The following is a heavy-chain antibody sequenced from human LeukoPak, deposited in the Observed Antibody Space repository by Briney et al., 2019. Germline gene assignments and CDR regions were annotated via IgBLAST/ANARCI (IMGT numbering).Heavy chain of an antibody. CDR1: GFTFSSYA. Sequence: GGSLRHSCAASGFTFSSYAMSWVRQAPGKGLEWVSAISGSGGSTYYADSVKGRFTISRDNSKNTLYLQMNSLRAEDTAVYYCAKAIEWELLLDYFDYWGQGTLVTVSS. J-gene: IGHJ4*02. CDR3: AKAIEWELLLDYFDY. D-gene: IGHD1-26*01. V-gene: IGHV3-23*01. CDR2: ISGSGGST.